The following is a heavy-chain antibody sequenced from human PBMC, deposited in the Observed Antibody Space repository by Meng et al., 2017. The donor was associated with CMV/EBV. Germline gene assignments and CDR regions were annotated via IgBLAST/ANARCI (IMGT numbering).Heavy chain of an antibody. Sequence: GGSLRLSCAASGFTFSDYYMSWIRQAPGKGLEWVSYISSSGSTIYYADSVKGRFTISRDNAKNSLYLQMNSLRAEDTAVYYCARRIAARLLSTRYYYGMDVWGQGTTVTDSS. J-gene: IGHJ6*02. V-gene: IGHV3-11*01. D-gene: IGHD6-6*01. CDR2: ISSSGSTI. CDR1: GFTFSDYY. CDR3: ARRIAARLLSTRYYYGMDV.